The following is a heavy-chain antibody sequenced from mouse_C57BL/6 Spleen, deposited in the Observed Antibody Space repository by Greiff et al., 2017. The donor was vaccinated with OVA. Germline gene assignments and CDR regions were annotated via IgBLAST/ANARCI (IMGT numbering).Heavy chain of an antibody. CDR1: GYTFTNYW. D-gene: IGHD4-1*01. V-gene: IGHV1-63*01. Sequence: QVQLQQSGAELVRPGTSVKMSCKASGYTFTNYWMGWVKQRPGHGLEWIGNIYPGGGSTNYNEKFKGKATLTADKSSSTAYMQFSSLTSEDSAIYYCARSASNPDYFDYWGQGTTLTVSS. J-gene: IGHJ2*01. CDR3: ARSASNPDYFDY. CDR2: IYPGGGST.